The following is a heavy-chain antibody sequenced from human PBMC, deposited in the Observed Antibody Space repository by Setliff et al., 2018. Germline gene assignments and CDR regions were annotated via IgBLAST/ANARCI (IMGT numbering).Heavy chain of an antibody. CDR2: IYYSGTT. CDR3: ARDRTAYPYGMDV. CDR1: GGSLTNRY. V-gene: IGHV4-59*01. Sequence: SETLSLTCTVSGGSLTNRYWSWIRQPPGKGLEWLGYIYYSGTTNYSPSLKSRVTISVDTSKNQFSLSLKSVTAADTAVYYCARDRTAYPYGMDVWGQGTTVTFSS. J-gene: IGHJ6*02. D-gene: IGHD2-8*02.